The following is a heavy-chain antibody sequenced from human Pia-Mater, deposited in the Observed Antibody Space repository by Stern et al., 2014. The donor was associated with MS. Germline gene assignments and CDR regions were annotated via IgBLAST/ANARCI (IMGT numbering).Heavy chain of an antibody. CDR3: AKDRNRGYSYGYSYGMDV. D-gene: IGHD5-18*01. CDR2: ISWNSGSI. J-gene: IGHJ6*02. Sequence: QLVESGGGLVQPGRSLRLSCAASGFTLDDYAMHWVRQAPGKGLEWVSGISWNSGSIGYADSVKGRFTISRDNAKNSLYLQMNSLRAEDTALYYCAKDRNRGYSYGYSYGMDVWGQGTTVTVSS. CDR1: GFTLDDYA. V-gene: IGHV3-9*01.